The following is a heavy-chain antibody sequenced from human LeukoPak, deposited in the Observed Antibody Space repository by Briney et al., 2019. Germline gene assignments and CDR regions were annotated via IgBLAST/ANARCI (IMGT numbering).Heavy chain of an antibody. CDR2: FYYSGST. D-gene: IGHD6-19*01. CDR1: GGSVSSSSYY. J-gene: IGHJ4*02. CDR3: ARQEYSSGWYPLFDY. Sequence: IPSETLSLTCTVSGGSVSSSSYYWGWIRQPSGKGLEWIGSFYYSGSTYYNPSLKSRVTMSADMSKNQFSLKLSSVTAADTAVYYCARQEYSSGWYPLFDYWGQGTLVTVSS. V-gene: IGHV4-39*01.